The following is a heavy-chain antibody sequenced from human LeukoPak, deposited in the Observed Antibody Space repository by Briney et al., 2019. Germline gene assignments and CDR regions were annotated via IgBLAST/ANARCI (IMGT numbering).Heavy chain of an antibody. D-gene: IGHD3-22*01. CDR3: ARNASSGYFDY. CDR2: VYHSGST. J-gene: IGHJ4*02. Sequence: PSETLSLTCAVSDYSISSGNYWGWIRQPPGKGLEWIGSVYHSGSTHYSPSLKSRVTIAVDTSKNQFSLKLSSVTAADTAVYYCARNASSGYFDYWGQGTLVTVSS. CDR1: DYSISSGNY. V-gene: IGHV4-38-2*01.